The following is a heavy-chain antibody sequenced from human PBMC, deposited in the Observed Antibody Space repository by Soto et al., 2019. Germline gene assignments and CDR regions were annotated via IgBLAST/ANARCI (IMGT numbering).Heavy chain of an antibody. D-gene: IGHD2-21*02. J-gene: IGHJ6*02. CDR1: GYTFTRSG. CDR2: ISTYNGDT. CDR3: AREGVTPYYYYGMDV. V-gene: IGHV1-18*01. Sequence: QVQLVQSGAEVKKPGASVKVSCKASGYTFTRSGISWVRQAPGQGLEWMGWISTYNGDTNYAQTFQGRATMTTDTSTSTVHMEVRSLRSDATAVYYCAREGVTPYYYYGMDVWGQGTPVTVAS.